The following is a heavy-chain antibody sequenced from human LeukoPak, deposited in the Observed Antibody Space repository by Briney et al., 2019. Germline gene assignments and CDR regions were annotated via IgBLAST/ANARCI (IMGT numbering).Heavy chain of an antibody. CDR1: GFIFTSYG. V-gene: IGHV3-33*01. CDR3: TRDSGNWFGP. CDR2: VWFDGSKK. J-gene: IGHJ5*02. Sequence: GGSLRLSCAASGFIFTSYGMHWVRQAPGKGLEWVAVVWFDGSKKYYADSVKGRFTISRDNSKNTVYLQMSSLRAEDTAVYYCTRDSGNWFGPWGQGTLVTVSS.